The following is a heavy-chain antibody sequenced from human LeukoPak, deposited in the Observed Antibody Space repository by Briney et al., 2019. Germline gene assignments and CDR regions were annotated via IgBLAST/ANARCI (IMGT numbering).Heavy chain of an antibody. Sequence: PSETLSLTCAVYGGSFSAYYWSWIRQPPGKGLEWIGEINHSGSTYYNPSLKSRVTISVDTSKNQFSLKLSSVTAADTAVYYCARDRFGGWYALFDYWGQGTLVTVSS. D-gene: IGHD6-19*01. CDR1: GGSFSAYY. V-gene: IGHV4-34*01. CDR3: ARDRFGGWYALFDY. CDR2: INHSGST. J-gene: IGHJ4*02.